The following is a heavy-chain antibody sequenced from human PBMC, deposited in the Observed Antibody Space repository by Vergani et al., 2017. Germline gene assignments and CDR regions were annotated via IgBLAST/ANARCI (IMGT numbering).Heavy chain of an antibody. CDR1: GFTFSSYS. V-gene: IGHV3-21*01. J-gene: IGHJ6*02. CDR3: ARDKGGGVATIGGHYYGMDV. CDR2: ISSSSSYI. D-gene: IGHD5-24*01. Sequence: VQLVESGGGVVQPGRSLRLSCAASGFTFSSYSMNWVRQAPGKGLEWVSSISSSSSYIYYAESVKGRFTISRDNAKNSLYLQMNSLRAEDTAVYYCARDKGGGVATIGGHYYGMDVWGQGTTVTVSS.